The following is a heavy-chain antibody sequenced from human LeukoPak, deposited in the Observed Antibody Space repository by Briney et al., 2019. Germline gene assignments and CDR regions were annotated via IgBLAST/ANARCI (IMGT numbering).Heavy chain of an antibody. Sequence: ASVKVSCKASGYTFPSYPMNWVQQAPGQGLEWMGWINTNTGNPTYAQGFTGRFVFSLDTSVSTAYLQISSLKAEDTAVYYCARDRRFTMLRGVINPNLDYWGQGTLVTVSS. D-gene: IGHD3-10*01. CDR2: INTNTGNP. CDR3: ARDRRFTMLRGVINPNLDY. J-gene: IGHJ4*02. V-gene: IGHV7-4-1*02. CDR1: GYTFPSYP.